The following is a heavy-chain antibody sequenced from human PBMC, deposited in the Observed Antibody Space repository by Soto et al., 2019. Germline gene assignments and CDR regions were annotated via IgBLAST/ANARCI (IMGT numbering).Heavy chain of an antibody. J-gene: IGHJ4*02. CDR3: TRGSTTGTTIPFDY. Sequence: GESLKISCTASGFTFGDYAMSWFRQAPGKGLEWVGFIRSKAYGGTTEYAASVKGRFTISRDDSKSIAYLQMNSLKTEDTAVYYCTRGSTTGTTIPFDYWGQGTLVTVSS. CDR2: IRSKAYGGTT. CDR1: GFTFGDYA. D-gene: IGHD1-1*01. V-gene: IGHV3-49*03.